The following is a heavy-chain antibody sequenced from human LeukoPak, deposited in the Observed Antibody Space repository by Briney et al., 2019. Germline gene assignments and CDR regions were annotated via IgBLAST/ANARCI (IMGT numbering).Heavy chain of an antibody. D-gene: IGHD3-3*01. CDR2: IYPGDSDT. V-gene: IGHV5-51*01. CDR3: ARRTDFWSGYFDY. J-gene: IGHJ4*02. Sequence: GESLKISCKGSGYSFTSYWLGWVRQMPGKGLEWMGIIYPGDSDTRYSPSFQGQVTISADKSISTAYLQWSSLKASDTAMYYCARRTDFWSGYFDYWGQGTLVTVSS. CDR1: GYSFTSYW.